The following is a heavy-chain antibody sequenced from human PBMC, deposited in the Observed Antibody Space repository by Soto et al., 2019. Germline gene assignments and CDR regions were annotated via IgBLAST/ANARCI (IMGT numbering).Heavy chain of an antibody. J-gene: IGHJ4*02. V-gene: IGHV3-23*01. CDR2: ISGSGGST. D-gene: IGHD3-10*01. Sequence: EVQLLESGGGLVQPGGSLRLSCAASGFTFSSYAMSWVRQAPGKGLEWVSAISGSGGSTYYADSVKGRFTISRDNSKNTLYLQRNGLRAADTAVYYCAKEGSGGSGSYYRHFDYWGQGTLVTVSS. CDR1: GFTFSSYA. CDR3: AKEGSGGSGSYYRHFDY.